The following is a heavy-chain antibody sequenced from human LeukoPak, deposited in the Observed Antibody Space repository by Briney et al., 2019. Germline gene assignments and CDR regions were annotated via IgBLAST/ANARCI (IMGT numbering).Heavy chain of an antibody. CDR1: GYSISSGYY. V-gene: IGHV4-38-2*02. CDR3: ARDQAAVAGALDY. J-gene: IGHJ4*02. D-gene: IGHD6-19*01. Sequence: SETLSLTCAVSGYSISSGYYWGWIRQPPGKGLEWIGSIYHSGSTYYNPSLKSRVTISVDKSKNQFSLKLSSVTAADTAVYYCARDQAAVAGALDYWGQGTLVTVSS. CDR2: IYHSGST.